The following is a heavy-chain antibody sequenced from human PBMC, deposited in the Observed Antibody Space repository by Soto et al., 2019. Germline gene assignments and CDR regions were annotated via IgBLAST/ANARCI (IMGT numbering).Heavy chain of an antibody. D-gene: IGHD4-17*01. Sequence: QVQLQESGPGLVKPSQTLSLTCTVSGGSISSGNYYWSWIRQPPGKGLEWIGFISYSGTTHYSASLRSRVSISVDTSKNQFSLDLRSVTAADTAVYYWSTLGTPVTGLYYVDYWGQGTLVSVSS. CDR1: GGSISSGNYY. J-gene: IGHJ4*02. CDR3: STLGTPVTGLYYVDY. V-gene: IGHV4-30-4*01. CDR2: ISYSGTT.